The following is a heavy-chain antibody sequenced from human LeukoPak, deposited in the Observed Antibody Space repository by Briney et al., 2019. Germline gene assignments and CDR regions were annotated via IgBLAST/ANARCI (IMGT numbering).Heavy chain of an antibody. D-gene: IGHD1-26*01. CDR3: AIRYSGTYSDY. CDR1: GYTFTGYY. J-gene: IGHJ4*02. CDR2: INPNSGGT. Sequence: ASVKVSCKASGYTFTGYYMHWVRQAPGQGLEWMGWINPNSGGTNYAQKFQGRVTMTRDTSISTAYLQWSSLKASDTAMYYCAIRYSGTYSDYWGQGTLVTVSS. V-gene: IGHV1-2*02.